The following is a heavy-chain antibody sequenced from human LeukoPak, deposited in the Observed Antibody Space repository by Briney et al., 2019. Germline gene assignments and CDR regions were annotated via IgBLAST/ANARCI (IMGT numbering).Heavy chain of an antibody. CDR1: GFTFDDYA. V-gene: IGHV3-9*01. CDR3: AKDKGLGELSFIDY. Sequence: PGRSLRLSCAASGFTFDDYAMHWARQAPGKGLEWVSGISWNSGSIGYADSVKGRFTISRDNAKNSLYLQMNSLRAEDTALYYCAKDKGLGELSFIDYWGQGTLVTVSS. J-gene: IGHJ4*02. CDR2: ISWNSGSI. D-gene: IGHD3-16*02.